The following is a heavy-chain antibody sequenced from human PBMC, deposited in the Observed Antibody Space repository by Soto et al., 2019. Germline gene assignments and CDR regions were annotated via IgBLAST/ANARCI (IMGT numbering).Heavy chain of an antibody. D-gene: IGHD3-22*01. Sequence: AESLRISCAASGFTFMDYYMSWIRQAPGKGLEWVSYISSSGSTIYYADSVKGRFTISRDNAKNSLYLQMNSLRAEDTAVYYCARTLDYYDSSGYYDYWGQGTLVTVSS. J-gene: IGHJ4*02. CDR3: ARTLDYYDSSGYYDY. CDR2: ISSSGSTI. V-gene: IGHV3-11*01. CDR1: GFTFMDYY.